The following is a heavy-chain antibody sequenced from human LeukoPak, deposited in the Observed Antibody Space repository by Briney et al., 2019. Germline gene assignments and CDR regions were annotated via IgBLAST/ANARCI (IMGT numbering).Heavy chain of an antibody. D-gene: IGHD3-9*01. CDR2: IHRDGRT. Sequence: SETLSLTCAVSGVSISSSEWWIWVRQPPGQGLEWIGEIHRDGRTRYNPSLKSRITMSMDYSKNQFSLSVTSVTAADTAIYYCGKTDIYFNPIDYWGPGSLVTVSS. CDR3: GKTDIYFNPIDY. V-gene: IGHV4-4*02. J-gene: IGHJ4*02. CDR1: GVSISSSEW.